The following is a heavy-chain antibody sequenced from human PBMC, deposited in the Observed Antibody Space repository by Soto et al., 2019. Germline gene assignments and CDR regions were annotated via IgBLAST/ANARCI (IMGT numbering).Heavy chain of an antibody. CDR3: ARVRYDRSGFDH. Sequence: QVQLQESGPGLVRPSGALSVTCAVSGDSISRRHWWRWVLQSPGKGLACIGAISHSGITNYNPPLKSRVSISIDKSKNQLSMKLTSVTAADTDVYYCARVRYDRSGFDHWGQGTLVSVSS. J-gene: IGHJ4*02. CDR2: ISHSGIT. D-gene: IGHD3-22*01. V-gene: IGHV4-4*02. CDR1: GDSISRRHW.